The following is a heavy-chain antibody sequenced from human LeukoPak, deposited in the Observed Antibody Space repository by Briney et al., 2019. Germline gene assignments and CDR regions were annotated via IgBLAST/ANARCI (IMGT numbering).Heavy chain of an antibody. CDR3: AKGYSYGMGY. CDR2: ISWNSGSI. D-gene: IGHD5-18*01. V-gene: IGHV3-9*01. CDR1: GFTFDDYA. J-gene: IGHJ4*02. Sequence: GGSLRLSCAASGFTFDDYAMHWVRQAPGKGLEWVSGISWNSGSIGYADSVKGRFTISRDNAKNSLYLQMNSLRAEDTALYYCAKGYSYGMGYWGQGTLVTVSS.